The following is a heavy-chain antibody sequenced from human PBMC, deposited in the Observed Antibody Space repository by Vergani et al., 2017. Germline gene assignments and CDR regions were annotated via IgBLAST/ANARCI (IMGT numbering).Heavy chain of an antibody. Sequence: EVQLVQSGAEVKKPGESLKISCKGSGYSFTSYWIGWVRQMPGKGLEGMGIIYPGDSDTRYSPSFQGQVTISADKSISTAYLQWSSLKASDTAMYYCARLRRYGGVPYYFDYWGQGTLVTVSS. CDR2: IYPGDSDT. J-gene: IGHJ4*02. CDR3: ARLRRYGGVPYYFDY. CDR1: GYSFTSYW. D-gene: IGHD4-17*01. V-gene: IGHV5-51*03.